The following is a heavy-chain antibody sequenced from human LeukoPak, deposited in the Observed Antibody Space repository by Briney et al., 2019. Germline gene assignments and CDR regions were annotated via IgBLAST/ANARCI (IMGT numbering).Heavy chain of an antibody. D-gene: IGHD3-22*01. CDR1: GGSISSYY. Sequence: PSETLSLTCTVSGGSISSYYWSWIRQPPGKELEWIGYIYYSGVTNYNPSLKSRVTISVDTSKNQFSLKLSSVTAADTAVYYCARYVSRITMIVVVTLDAFDIWGQGTMVTVSS. J-gene: IGHJ3*02. CDR2: IYYSGVT. V-gene: IGHV4-59*01. CDR3: ARYVSRITMIVVVTLDAFDI.